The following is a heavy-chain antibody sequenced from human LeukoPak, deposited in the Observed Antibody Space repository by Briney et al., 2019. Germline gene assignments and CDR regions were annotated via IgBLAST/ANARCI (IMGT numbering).Heavy chain of an antibody. CDR3: VKADFWSGPVH. D-gene: IGHD3-3*01. J-gene: IGHJ4*02. Sequence: GGSLRLSRAASGFTFDTSAMNWVRQPPGKGLEWVSYISSGGTIYYADSVKGRFTISRDSAKNSLYLQMNSLRAEDTAVYYCVKADFWSGPVHWGQGSLVTVSS. CDR2: ISSGGTI. CDR1: GFTFDTSA. V-gene: IGHV3-48*01.